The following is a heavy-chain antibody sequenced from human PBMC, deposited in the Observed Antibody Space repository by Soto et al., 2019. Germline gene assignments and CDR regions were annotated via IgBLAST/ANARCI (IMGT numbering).Heavy chain of an antibody. CDR3: AKDPRGNGDVTHYYNGMDV. CDR1: GFRFSSYG. V-gene: IGHV3-30*18. CDR2: ISDDGLNT. J-gene: IGHJ6*02. D-gene: IGHD4-17*01. Sequence: GGSLRLSCEVSGFRFSSYGVHWVRQAPGKGLEWVALISDDGLNTFYPDSVKGRFSISRDNSKNTVYLQMNSLRAEDTAVYYCAKDPRGNGDVTHYYNGMDVWGQGTTVTVSS.